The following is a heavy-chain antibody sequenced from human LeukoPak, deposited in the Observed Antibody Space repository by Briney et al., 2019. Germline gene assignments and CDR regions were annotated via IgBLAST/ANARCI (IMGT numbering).Heavy chain of an antibody. CDR2: INHSEST. D-gene: IGHD3-10*01. J-gene: IGHJ5*02. CDR1: GGSFSGYY. CDR3: ARDSGTTGEVKFDP. Sequence: PSETLSLTCAVYGGSFSGYYWSWIRQPPGKGLEWIGEINHSESTNYSPSLKSRVTISVDTSKNQFSLKLSSVTAADTAVYYCARDSGTTGEVKFDPWGQGTLVTVSS. V-gene: IGHV4-34*01.